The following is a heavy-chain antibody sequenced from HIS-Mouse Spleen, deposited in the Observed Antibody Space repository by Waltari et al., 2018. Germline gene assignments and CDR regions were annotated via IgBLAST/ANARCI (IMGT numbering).Heavy chain of an antibody. J-gene: IGHJ4*02. CDR2: ISSSSSYI. V-gene: IGHV3-21*01. CDR3: AREVTLTGYFDY. CDR1: GFPFRRYS. D-gene: IGHD7-27*01. Sequence: EVQLVESGGGLVKPGGSLRLSCAASGFPFRRYSMNLVRQAPGKGLEWVSSISSSSSYIYYADSVKGRFTISRDNAKNSLYLQMNSLRAEDTAVYYCAREVTLTGYFDYWGQGTLVTVSS.